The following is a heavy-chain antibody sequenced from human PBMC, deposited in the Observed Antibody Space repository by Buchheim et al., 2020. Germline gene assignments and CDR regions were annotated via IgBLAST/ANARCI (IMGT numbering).Heavy chain of an antibody. J-gene: IGHJ5*02. CDR1: GGSISSGSYY. Sequence: QVQLQESGPGLVKPSQTLSLTCTVSGGSISSGSYYWSWIRQPAGKGLEWIGSIYTSGSTNYNPSLQSRVTISVATSKNTFYLKLSSVTAADTAVYYCARDDGWFDPWGQGTL. V-gene: IGHV4-61*02. CDR3: ARDDGWFDP. D-gene: IGHD5-24*01. CDR2: IYTSGST.